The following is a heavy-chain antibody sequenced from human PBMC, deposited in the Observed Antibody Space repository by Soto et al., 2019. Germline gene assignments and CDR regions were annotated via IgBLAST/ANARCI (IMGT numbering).Heavy chain of an antibody. CDR3: ARDLDVVAAAATLDY. Sequence: QPGGSLRLSCAASGFTFSSYVMHWVRQAPGKGLEWVAVIWYDGSNKYYADSVKGRFTISRDNAKNSLYLQMNSLRAEDTAVYYCARDLDVVAAAATLDYWGQGTLVTVSS. V-gene: IGHV3-33*01. D-gene: IGHD6-13*01. J-gene: IGHJ4*02. CDR1: GFTFSSYV. CDR2: IWYDGSNK.